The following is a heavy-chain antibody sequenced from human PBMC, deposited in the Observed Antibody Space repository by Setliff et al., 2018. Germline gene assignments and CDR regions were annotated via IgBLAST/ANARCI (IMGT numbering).Heavy chain of an antibody. CDR3: ARENLSSGWYVGGYYYYYGMDV. J-gene: IGHJ6*02. V-gene: IGHV4-28*03. CDR1: GYSISSSNW. D-gene: IGHD6-19*01. Sequence: SETLSLTCAVSGYSISSSNWWGWIRQPPGKGLEWIGYIYYSGSTYYNPSLKSRVTMSVDTSKNQFSLKLSSVTAADTAVYYCARENLSSGWYVGGYYYYYGMDVWGQGTTVTVSS. CDR2: IYYSGST.